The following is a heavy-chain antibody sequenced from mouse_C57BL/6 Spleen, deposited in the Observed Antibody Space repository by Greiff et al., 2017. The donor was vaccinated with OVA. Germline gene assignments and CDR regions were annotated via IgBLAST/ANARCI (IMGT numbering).Heavy chain of an antibody. CDR1: GYTFTDYY. CDR2: IYPGSGNT. V-gene: IGHV1-76*01. J-gene: IGHJ2*01. CDR3: ARSNYFDY. Sequence: QVQLQQSGAELVRPGASVKLSCKASGYTFTDYYINWVKQRPGQGLEWIARIYPGSGNTYYNEKFKGKATLTAEKSSSTAYMQLSSLTSEDSAVYFCARSNYFDYWGQGTTLTASS.